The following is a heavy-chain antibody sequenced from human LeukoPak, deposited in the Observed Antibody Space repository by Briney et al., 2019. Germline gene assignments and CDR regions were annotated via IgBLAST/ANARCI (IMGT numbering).Heavy chain of an antibody. V-gene: IGHV4-39*01. CDR1: GGSISSSRYY. CDR3: AGQRRYCSSTSCYAFDY. CDR2: IYYSGST. D-gene: IGHD2-2*01. J-gene: IGHJ4*02. Sequence: SSETLSLTCTVSGGSISSSRYYWGWIRQPPGKGLEWIGSIYYSGSTYYNPSLKSRVTISVDTSKNQFSLKLSSVTAADTAVYYCAGQRRYCSSTSCYAFDYWGQGTLVTVSS.